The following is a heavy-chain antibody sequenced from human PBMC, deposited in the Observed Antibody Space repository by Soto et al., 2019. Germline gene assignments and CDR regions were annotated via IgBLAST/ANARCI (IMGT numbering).Heavy chain of an antibody. CDR2: IRNKANSYTT. Sequence: PGGSLRLSCAASGFTFSDHYMDWVRQAPGKGLEWVGRIRNKANSYTTEYAASVKGRFTISRDDSNNSVYLQMSSLKTEDTAVYFCVSVNNWYFDYWGQGPPVTVSS. J-gene: IGHJ4*02. V-gene: IGHV3-72*01. CDR1: GFTFSDHY. CDR3: VSVNNWYFDY. D-gene: IGHD1-20*01.